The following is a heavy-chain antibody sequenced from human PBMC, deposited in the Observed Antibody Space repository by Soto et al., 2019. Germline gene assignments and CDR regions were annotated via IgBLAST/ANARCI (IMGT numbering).Heavy chain of an antibody. CDR2: ISAYNGNT. CDR3: ARVRAVVVPAAIDY. CDR1: GYTFTSYG. Sequence: ASVKVSCKASGYTFTSYGISWVLQAPGQGLEWMGWISAYNGNTNYAQKLQGRVTMTTDTSTSTAYMELRSLRSDDTAVYYCARVRAVVVPAAIDYWGQGTLVTVSS. D-gene: IGHD2-2*01. V-gene: IGHV1-18*01. J-gene: IGHJ4*02.